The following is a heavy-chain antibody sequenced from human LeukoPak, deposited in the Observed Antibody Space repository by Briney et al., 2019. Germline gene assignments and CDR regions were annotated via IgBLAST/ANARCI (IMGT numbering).Heavy chain of an antibody. Sequence: ASVKVSCKASGYTFTSYGISWVRQAPGQGLEWMGWISAYNGNTNYAQKLQGRVTMTTDTSTSTAYMELRSLRSDDTAVYYCARYIAVAGYYYYYMDVWGKGTTVTVSS. CDR2: ISAYNGNT. CDR1: GYTFTSYG. D-gene: IGHD6-19*01. CDR3: ARYIAVAGYYYYYMDV. J-gene: IGHJ6*03. V-gene: IGHV1-18*01.